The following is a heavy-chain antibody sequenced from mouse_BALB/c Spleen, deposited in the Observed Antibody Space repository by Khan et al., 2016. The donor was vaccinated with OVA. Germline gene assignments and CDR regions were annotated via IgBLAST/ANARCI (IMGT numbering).Heavy chain of an antibody. CDR3: ADFYYNCYALDY. CDR1: GFSLTSYG. Sequence: VQPKESGPGLVAPSQSLSIICTVSGFSLTSYGVSWVRQPPGKGLELLGVIWGDGNINYHSALMSRLSISKDNPKSQVLLNLHSLQTNDTATYYCADFYYNCYALDYWGQGTSVTVSA. CDR2: IWGDGNI. J-gene: IGHJ4*01. D-gene: IGHD1-1*01. V-gene: IGHV2-3*01.